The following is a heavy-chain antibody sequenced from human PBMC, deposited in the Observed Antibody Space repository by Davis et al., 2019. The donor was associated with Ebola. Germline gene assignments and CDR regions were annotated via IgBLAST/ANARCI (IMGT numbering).Heavy chain of an antibody. Sequence: PSETLSLTCTVSGTSVNSDYWSWIRQPPGKGLEWIGDASYSGYTDYNPSVKSRGTVSVDTSKNQFSLKVSSLTAADTAVYYCAAGYMTVVTGKWFVTWGQGTLVTVSS. D-gene: IGHD5-12*01. CDR2: ASYSGYT. CDR3: AAGYMTVVTGKWFVT. V-gene: IGHV4-59*02. J-gene: IGHJ5*02. CDR1: GTSVNSDY.